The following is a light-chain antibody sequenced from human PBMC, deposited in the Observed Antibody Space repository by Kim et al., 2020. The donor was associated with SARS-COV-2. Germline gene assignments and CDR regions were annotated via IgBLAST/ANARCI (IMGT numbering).Light chain of an antibody. CDR1: SSDDGSYNL. CDR2: EVS. Sequence: QSITISCTGSSSDDGSYNLVSWYQQHPGKAPKLMIYEVSKRPSGVSNRFSGSKSGNTASLTISGLQAEDEADYYCCSYAGNSTPEVFGGGTQLTVL. J-gene: IGLJ3*02. V-gene: IGLV2-23*02. CDR3: CSYAGNSTPEV.